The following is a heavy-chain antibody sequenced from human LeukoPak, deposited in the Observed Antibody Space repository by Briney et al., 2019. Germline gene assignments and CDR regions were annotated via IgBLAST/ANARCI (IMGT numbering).Heavy chain of an antibody. CDR1: GGSISSSSYY. Sequence: SETLSLTCTVSGGSISSSSYYWGWIRQPPGKGLEGIGSIYYSGSTYDNPSLKSRVTISVDTSKNQFSLKLSSVTAADTAVYYCARHHPYYYDSSGSNWGQGTLVTVSS. V-gene: IGHV4-39*01. CDR3: ARHHPYYYDSSGSN. CDR2: IYYSGST. J-gene: IGHJ4*02. D-gene: IGHD3-22*01.